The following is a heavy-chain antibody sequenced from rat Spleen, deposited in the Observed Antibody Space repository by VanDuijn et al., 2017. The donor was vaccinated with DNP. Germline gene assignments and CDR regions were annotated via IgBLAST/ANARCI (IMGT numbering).Heavy chain of an antibody. J-gene: IGHJ1*01. CDR2: VTSNGVST. CDR1: GFSFENYW. D-gene: IGHD5-1*01. V-gene: IGHV5-31*01. CDR3: ARGSGTYYWYFDF. Sequence: EAQLVESGGDLVQPGRSLKLSCVASGFSFENYWMTWIRQVPGKGLEWVASVTSNGVSTYYSDSVKGRFTISRDNAKSTLYLQMNSLRSEDTATYYCARGSGTYYWYFDFWGPGTMVTVSS.